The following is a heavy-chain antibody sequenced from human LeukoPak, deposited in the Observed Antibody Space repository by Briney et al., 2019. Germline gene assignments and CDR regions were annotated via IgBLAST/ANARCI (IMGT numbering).Heavy chain of an antibody. CDR1: GGSFSGYY. CDR2: INHSGST. J-gene: IGHJ5*02. D-gene: IGHD2-2*01. Sequence: PSETLSLTCAVYGGSFSGYYWSWIRQPPGKGLEWIGEINHSGSTNYNPSLKSRVTISVDTSKNQFSLKLSSVTAADTAVYYCARGYQRDWFDPWGQGTLVTVSS. V-gene: IGHV4-34*01. CDR3: ARGYQRDWFDP.